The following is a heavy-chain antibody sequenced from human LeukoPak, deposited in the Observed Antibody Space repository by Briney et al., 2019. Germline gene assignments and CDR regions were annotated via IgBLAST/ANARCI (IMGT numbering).Heavy chain of an antibody. CDR1: GFTFSSYG. Sequence: GRSLRLSCAASGFTFSSYGMHWVRRAPGKGLEWVAVISYDGSNKYYADSVKGRFTFSRDNSKNTLYLQMNSLRAEDTAMYYCARGGGRYLGYLPYWGQGTLVTVSS. CDR2: ISYDGSNK. J-gene: IGHJ4*02. D-gene: IGHD1-26*01. V-gene: IGHV3-30*03. CDR3: ARGGGRYLGYLPY.